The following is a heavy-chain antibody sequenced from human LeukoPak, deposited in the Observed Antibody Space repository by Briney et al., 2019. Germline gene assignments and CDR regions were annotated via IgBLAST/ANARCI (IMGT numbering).Heavy chain of an antibody. J-gene: IGHJ3*02. CDR2: IKSKTDGGTT. V-gene: IGHV3-15*01. CDR3: TTEWGTAGGGAFDI. D-gene: IGHD6-13*01. CDR1: GFTFSNAW. Sequence: GGSLRLSCAASGFTFSNAWMSWVRQAPGKGLEWVGRIKSKTDGGTTDYAAPVKGRFTISRDDSKNTLYLQMNSLKTEDTAVYYCTTEWGTAGGGAFDIWGQGTMVTVSS.